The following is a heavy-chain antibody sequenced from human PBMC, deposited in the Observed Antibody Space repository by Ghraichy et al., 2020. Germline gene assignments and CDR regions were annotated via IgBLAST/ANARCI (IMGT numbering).Heavy chain of an antibody. D-gene: IGHD3-3*01. CDR2: ISGSSGST. Sequence: GGSLRLSCAASGFTFSSYAMSWVRQAPGKGLEWVSAISGSSGSTYYADSVKGRFTISRDNSKNTLYLQVNSLRAEDTAIYYCAPSTIFGVLGYDMDVWGQGTTVTVSS. CDR1: GFTFSSYA. CDR3: APSTIFGVLGYDMDV. V-gene: IGHV3-23*01. J-gene: IGHJ6*02.